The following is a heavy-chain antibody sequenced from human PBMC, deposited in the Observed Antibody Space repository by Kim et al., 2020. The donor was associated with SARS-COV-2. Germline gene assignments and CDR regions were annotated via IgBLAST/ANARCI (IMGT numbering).Heavy chain of an antibody. Sequence: SETLSLTCTVSGGSISSYYWSWIRQPPGKGLEWIGYIYYSGSTNYNPSLKSRVTISVDTSKNQFSLKLSSVTAADTAVYYCARAPDGFYYGSGKGMDVWGQGTTVTVSS. V-gene: IGHV4-59*01. CDR1: GGSISSYY. CDR2: IYYSGST. J-gene: IGHJ6*02. CDR3: ARAPDGFYYGSGKGMDV. D-gene: IGHD3-10*01.